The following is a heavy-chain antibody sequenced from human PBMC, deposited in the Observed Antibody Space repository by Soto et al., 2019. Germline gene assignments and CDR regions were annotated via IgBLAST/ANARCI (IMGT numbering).Heavy chain of an antibody. V-gene: IGHV3-30*18. CDR2: ILYDGSNK. CDR1: GFTFSNYG. CDR3: AKSRDAYNFYFYYGMDV. D-gene: IGHD1-1*01. J-gene: IGHJ6*02. Sequence: QVQLVESGGGVVQPGTSLRLSCAASGFTFSNYGMHWVRQTPGKGLEWVALILYDGSNKYYADSVKGRFTISRDNSKNALYLQESSQRAEDTAVYYCAKSRDAYNFYFYYGMDVWGQGTSVTVSS.